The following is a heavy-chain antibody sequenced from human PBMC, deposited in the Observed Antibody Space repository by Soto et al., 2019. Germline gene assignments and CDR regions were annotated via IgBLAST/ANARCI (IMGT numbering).Heavy chain of an antibody. Sequence: QVQLVQSGGEVRKPGASVKVSCKASGDTITNYGISWVRQAPGQGLEWMGWISFYNGNTKYAQNLQGRVTLTTDTSTSTDYMELRSLRSDDTAVYYCASATSIAGAGKESWGQGTLVTVSS. D-gene: IGHD6-19*01. V-gene: IGHV1-18*01. J-gene: IGHJ4*02. CDR2: ISFYNGNT. CDR3: ASATSIAGAGKES. CDR1: GDTITNYG.